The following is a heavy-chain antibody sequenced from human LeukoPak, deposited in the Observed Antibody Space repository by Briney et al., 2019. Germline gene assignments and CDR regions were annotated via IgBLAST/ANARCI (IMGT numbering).Heavy chain of an antibody. CDR2: IYSTGST. CDR1: GGSISSYY. Sequence: SETLSLTCTVSGGSISSYYWSWIRQPPGKGLEWIGYIYSTGSTNYNPSLKSRVTISVDTSKNHFSLNLSSVTAPDTAIYYCARHVGPYNWNYGFFDYWGQGTLVTVSS. J-gene: IGHJ4*02. CDR3: ARHVGPYNWNYGFFDY. D-gene: IGHD1-7*01. V-gene: IGHV4-59*08.